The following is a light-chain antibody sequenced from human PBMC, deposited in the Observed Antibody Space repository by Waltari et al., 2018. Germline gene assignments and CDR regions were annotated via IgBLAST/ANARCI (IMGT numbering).Light chain of an antibody. CDR1: QSVSSN. CDR2: GAS. J-gene: IGKJ3*01. Sequence: EIVMTQSPATLSVSPGERATLSCRASQSVSSNLAWYQQKPGQAPRLLIYGASTRATGIPARFSGSGSGTEFTLTISSLQSEDVAVYYCQQYNNWPVGFGPGTKVDIK. V-gene: IGKV3-15*01. CDR3: QQYNNWPVG.